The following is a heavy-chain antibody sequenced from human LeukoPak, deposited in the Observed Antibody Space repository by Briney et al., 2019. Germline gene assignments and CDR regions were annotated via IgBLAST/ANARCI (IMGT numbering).Heavy chain of an antibody. CDR2: IYYSGST. CDR1: GGSISSYY. CDR3: ARADTAMVMGLDY. J-gene: IGHJ4*02. V-gene: IGHV4-59*08. Sequence: SETLSLTCTVSGGSISSYYWSWIRQPPGKGLEWIGYIYYSGSTNHNPSLKSRVTISVDTSKNQFSLKLSSVTAADTAVYYCARADTAMVMGLDYWGQGTLVTVSS. D-gene: IGHD5-18*01.